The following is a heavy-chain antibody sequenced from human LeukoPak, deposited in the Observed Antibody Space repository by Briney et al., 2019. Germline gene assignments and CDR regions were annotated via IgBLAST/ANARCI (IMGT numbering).Heavy chain of an antibody. J-gene: IGHJ4*02. Sequence: PGGSLRLSCAASGFSFSNYWMSWVRQAPGKGLEWVATIEQDGSEKYYVDSVKGRFTISRDNAKNSLYLQMNSLRAEDTAVYYCARAGYYYYDSSGYYYLQDYFDYWGQGTLVTVSS. V-gene: IGHV3-7*01. CDR3: ARAGYYYYDSSGYYYLQDYFDY. D-gene: IGHD3-22*01. CDR2: IEQDGSEK. CDR1: GFSFSNYW.